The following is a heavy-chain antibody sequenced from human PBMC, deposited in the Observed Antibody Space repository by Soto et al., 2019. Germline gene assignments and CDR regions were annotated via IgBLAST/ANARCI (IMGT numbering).Heavy chain of an antibody. CDR2: ISSSSTI. V-gene: IGHV3-48*04. CDR1: GFTFSSYS. J-gene: IGHJ3*02. CDR3: ARDQSRIAARGAFDI. D-gene: IGHD6-6*01. Sequence: GGSLRLSCAASGFTFSSYSMNWVRQAPGKGLEWVSYISSSSTIYYADSVKGRFTISRDNAKNSLYLQMNSLRAEDTAVYYCARDQSRIAARGAFDIWGQGTMVTVSS.